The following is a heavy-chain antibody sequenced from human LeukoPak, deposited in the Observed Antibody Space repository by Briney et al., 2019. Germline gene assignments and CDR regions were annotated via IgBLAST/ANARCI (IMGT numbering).Heavy chain of an antibody. CDR1: GGSFSTYY. Sequence: SEALSLTCTVSGGSFSTYYWSWIRQPPGKGLEWIAYIDYSASTNYNPSLKSRVTISVDTSKNQFSLKLSSVTAADTAVYYCARDSRRELLHAFDIWGQGTMVTVSS. J-gene: IGHJ3*02. CDR2: IDYSAST. CDR3: ARDSRRELLHAFDI. D-gene: IGHD1-26*01. V-gene: IGHV4-59*01.